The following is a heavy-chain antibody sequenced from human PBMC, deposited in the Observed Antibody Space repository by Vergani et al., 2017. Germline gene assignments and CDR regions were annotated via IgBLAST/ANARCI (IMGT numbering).Heavy chain of an antibody. J-gene: IGHJ5*01. V-gene: IGHV3-74*03. CDR2: ISPDGRTT. D-gene: IGHD5-12*01. Sequence: DVDLVESGGGFVQPGGSRRLSCAASGFSFRTFSMFWVRQPPGKGLAWVSKISPDGRTTEYADSVRGRFTISRDNANIMLYLHMNSLRGDDTAIYYCVRARCSGPCFMSNWFDSWGQGTLVTVSS. CDR3: VRARCSGPCFMSNWFDS. CDR1: GFSFRTFS.